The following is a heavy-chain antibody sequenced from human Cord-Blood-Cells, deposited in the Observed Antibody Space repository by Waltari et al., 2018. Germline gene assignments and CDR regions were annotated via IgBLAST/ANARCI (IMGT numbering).Heavy chain of an antibody. CDR3: ARTPPAIAARPFDY. J-gene: IGHJ4*02. D-gene: IGHD6-6*01. CDR2: INPNSGGT. CDR1: GYTFTGYY. V-gene: IGHV1-2*02. Sequence: QVQLVQSGAEVKKPGASVKVSCKASGYTFTGYYMPWVRQAPGQGLEWMGWINPNSGGTNYAQKFQGRVTMTRDTSISTAYMELSRLRFDDTAVYYCARTPPAIAARPFDYWGQGTLVTVSS.